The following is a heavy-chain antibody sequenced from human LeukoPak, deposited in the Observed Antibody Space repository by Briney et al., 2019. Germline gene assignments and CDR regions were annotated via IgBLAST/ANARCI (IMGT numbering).Heavy chain of an antibody. CDR3: ARRGGDSTYHQGDFDY. J-gene: IGHJ4*02. V-gene: IGHV3-21*01. CDR2: ISSRGSDI. D-gene: IGHD2/OR15-2a*01. Sequence: GGSLILFCAASGFTFNIYTMNWVRQAPGKGLEEFLSISSRGSDIHYADSVKGRFTIFRDNAKASLYLQMKSLMNDDTAVYYCARRGGDSTYHQGDFDYWGQGTLVTVSA. CDR1: GFTFNIYT.